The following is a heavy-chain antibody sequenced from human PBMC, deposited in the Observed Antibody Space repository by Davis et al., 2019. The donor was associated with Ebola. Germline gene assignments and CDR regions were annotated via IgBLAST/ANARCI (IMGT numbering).Heavy chain of an antibody. V-gene: IGHV1-2*04. D-gene: IGHD3-10*01. CDR2: INPNSGGT. J-gene: IGHJ6*02. CDR3: ARCHYYGSGSYPEGYYGMDV. Sequence: ASVKVSCKASGYTFTGYYMHWVRQAPGQGLEWMGWINPNSGGTNYAQKFQGWVTMTRDTSISTAYMELSRLRSDDTAVYYCARCHYYGSGSYPEGYYGMDVWGQGTTVTVSS. CDR1: GYTFTGYY.